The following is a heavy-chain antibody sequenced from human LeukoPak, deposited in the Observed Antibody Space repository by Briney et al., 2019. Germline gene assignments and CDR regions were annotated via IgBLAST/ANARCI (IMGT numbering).Heavy chain of an antibody. D-gene: IGHD3-16*02. CDR1: GGSFSGYY. CDR3: ARTNYVWGSYRPRQSDAFDI. CDR2: INHSGST. J-gene: IGHJ3*02. Sequence: SETLSLTCAVYGGSFSGYYWSWIRQPPGKGLEWIGEINHSGSTNYNPSLKSRVTMSVDTSKNQFSLKLSSVTAADTAVYYCARTNYVWGSYRPRQSDAFDIWGQGTMVTVSS. V-gene: IGHV4-34*01.